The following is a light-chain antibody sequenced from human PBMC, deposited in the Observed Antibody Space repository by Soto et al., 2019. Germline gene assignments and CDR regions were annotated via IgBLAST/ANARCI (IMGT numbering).Light chain of an antibody. CDR2: DVN. V-gene: IGLV2-11*01. J-gene: IGLJ1*01. CDR1: SSDVGGYNY. Sequence: LTQPRSVSGSPGQSVTISCTGTSSDVGGYNYVSWYQQHPGKAPKLMIYDVNKRPSGVPDRFSGSKSGNTASLTISGLQAEDEADYYCCSYAGSYTLVFGTGTKLTVL. CDR3: CSYAGSYTLV.